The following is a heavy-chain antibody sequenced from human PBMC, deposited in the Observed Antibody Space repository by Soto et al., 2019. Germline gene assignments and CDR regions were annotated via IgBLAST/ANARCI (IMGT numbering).Heavy chain of an antibody. Sequence: LRLSCAVSGFIFKNYALNWVRQAPGKGLEWVASITRDGYNKYYADSVKGRFTISRDNSKNTLSLQMTALRVEDSSVYYCTKSSGGSSSVGMDYWGPGTLVTVS. V-gene: IGHV3-30*04. J-gene: IGHJ4*02. CDR1: GFIFKNYA. D-gene: IGHD6-6*01. CDR2: ITRDGYNK. CDR3: TKSSGGSSSVGMDY.